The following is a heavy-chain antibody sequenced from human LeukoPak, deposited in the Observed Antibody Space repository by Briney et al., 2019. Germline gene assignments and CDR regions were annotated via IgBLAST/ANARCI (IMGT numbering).Heavy chain of an antibody. V-gene: IGHV4-59*01. CDR1: GGSISSYY. CDR2: IYYSGST. J-gene: IGHJ5*02. CDR3: ARDGSRGYSPTWWFDP. D-gene: IGHD3-22*01. Sequence: QSSETLSLTCTVPGGSISSYYWSWIRQPPGKGLEWLGYIYYSGSTNYNPSLKSRVTISVDTSKNQFSLKLSSVTAADTAVYYCARDGSRGYSPTWWFDPWGQGTLVTVSS.